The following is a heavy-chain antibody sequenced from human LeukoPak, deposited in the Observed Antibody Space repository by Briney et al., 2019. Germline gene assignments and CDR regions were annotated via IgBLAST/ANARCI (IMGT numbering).Heavy chain of an antibody. D-gene: IGHD6-13*01. CDR1: GFTFSDYY. Sequence: PGGSLRLSCAASGFTFSDYYMSWIRQAPGKGLEWVSYISSNGNSIYYADSVKGRFTISRDNAKTSLYLQMNSLRAEDTAVYYGARTSSSWSLRWGQGTLVTVSS. V-gene: IGHV3-11*01. CDR3: ARTSSSWSLR. CDR2: ISSNGNSI. J-gene: IGHJ4*02.